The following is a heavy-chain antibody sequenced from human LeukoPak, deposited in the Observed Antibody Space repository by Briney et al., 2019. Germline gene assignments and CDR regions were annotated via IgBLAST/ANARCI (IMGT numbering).Heavy chain of an antibody. CDR2: IIPILGIA. Sequence: SVKVSCKASGGTFSSYAISWVRQAPGQGLEWMGRIIPILGIANYAQKFQGRVTITADKSTSTAYMGLSSLRSEDTAVYYCARLGRVGDYAAYWGQGTLVTVSS. CDR3: ARLGRVGDYAAY. CDR1: GGTFSSYA. D-gene: IGHD4-17*01. V-gene: IGHV1-69*04. J-gene: IGHJ4*02.